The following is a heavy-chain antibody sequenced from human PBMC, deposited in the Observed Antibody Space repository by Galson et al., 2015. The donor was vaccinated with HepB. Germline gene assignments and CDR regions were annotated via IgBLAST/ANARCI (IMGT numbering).Heavy chain of an antibody. CDR1: GFTFSSYS. Sequence: CAASGFTFSSYSMNWVRQAPGKGLEWVSSISSSSSYIYYADSVKGRFTISRDNAKNSLYLQMNSLRAEDTAVYYCARDAPLHYYYYYYMDVWGKGTTVTVSS. J-gene: IGHJ6*03. V-gene: IGHV3-21*01. CDR3: ARDAPLHYYYYYYMDV. CDR2: ISSSSSYI.